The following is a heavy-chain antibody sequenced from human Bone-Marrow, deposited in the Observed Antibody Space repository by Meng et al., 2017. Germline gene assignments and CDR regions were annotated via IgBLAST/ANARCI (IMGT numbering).Heavy chain of an antibody. CDR1: GYTFPDSW. CDR3: ARDEDISAAGKLFGDY. D-gene: IGHD6-13*01. CDR2: INPKSGDT. Sequence: QVQLVQFGAEVKKPGASVKVSCKASGYTFPDSWLHWVRRAPGQGLEWMGRINPKSGDTHYAQRFQGRVTMTGDTSISTAYMELSGLRSDDTAMYYCARDEDISAAGKLFGDYWGQGTLVTVSS. J-gene: IGHJ4*02. V-gene: IGHV1-2*06.